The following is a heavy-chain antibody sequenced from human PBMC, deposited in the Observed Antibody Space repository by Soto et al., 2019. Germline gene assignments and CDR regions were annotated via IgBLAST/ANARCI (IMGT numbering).Heavy chain of an antibody. CDR2: ISPYNGHT. CDR3: ARDHPFIVATMSIDF. D-gene: IGHD5-12*01. Sequence: QVQLAQSGDEVKKLGASLKGSCKASDYTFTNYGISWMRQAPGQRLEWMGWISPYNGHTNSAQKFQDRMSMTTDTSTATAYMELRSLRTDDTAVYYCARDHPFIVATMSIDFWGQGTLVSVSS. CDR1: DYTFTNYG. V-gene: IGHV1-18*01. J-gene: IGHJ4*02.